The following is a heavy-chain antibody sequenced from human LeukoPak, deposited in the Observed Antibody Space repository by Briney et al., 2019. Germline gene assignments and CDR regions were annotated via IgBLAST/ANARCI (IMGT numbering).Heavy chain of an antibody. V-gene: IGHV3-23*01. J-gene: IGHJ3*02. CDR2: ISGSGGNT. D-gene: IGHD6-19*01. Sequence: GGSLRLSCAASGFTFSSYAMSWVRQAPGKGLEWVSAISGSGGNTYYADSVKGRFTISRDNSKNTLYLQMNSLRAEDTAVYYCAKDGYSSGWYLVGAFDIWGQGTMVTVSS. CDR1: GFTFSSYA. CDR3: AKDGYSSGWYLVGAFDI.